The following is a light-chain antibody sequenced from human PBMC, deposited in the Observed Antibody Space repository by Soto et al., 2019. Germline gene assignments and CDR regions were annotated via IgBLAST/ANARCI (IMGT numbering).Light chain of an antibody. CDR2: WAS. CDR3: QQYYSVPRT. Sequence: DIVMTQSPDSLAVSLGERATINCKSSQSVLYSSDNKNYLAWYQQKPGQPPKLLIYWASTRESGVPDRFSGGGSGTDFTLTISSLQAEDVAVYYCQQYYSVPRTFGRGTKVESK. J-gene: IGKJ1*01. V-gene: IGKV4-1*01. CDR1: QSVLYSSDNKNY.